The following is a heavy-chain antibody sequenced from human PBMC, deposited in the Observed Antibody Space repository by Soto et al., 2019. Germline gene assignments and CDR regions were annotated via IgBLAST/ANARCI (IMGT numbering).Heavy chain of an antibody. CDR3: ARPDYGGNSGGYFDY. J-gene: IGHJ4*02. CDR2: IYYSGST. CDR1: GGSISSSSYY. Sequence: LSLTCTVSGGSISSSSYYWGWIRQPPGKGLEWIGSIYYSGSTYYSPSLKSRVTISVDTSKNQFSLKLSSVTAADTAVYYCARPDYGGNSGGYFDYWGQGTLVTVSS. V-gene: IGHV4-39*01. D-gene: IGHD4-17*01.